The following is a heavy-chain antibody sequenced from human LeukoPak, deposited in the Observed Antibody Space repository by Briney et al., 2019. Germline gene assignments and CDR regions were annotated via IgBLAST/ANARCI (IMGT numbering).Heavy chain of an antibody. CDR2: IYYSGST. CDR3: ARDRGIVGATTDHYYYMDV. J-gene: IGHJ6*03. Sequence: SETLSLTCTVSGGSISSYYWSWIRQPPGKGLEWIGYIYYSGSTNYNPSLKSRVTISVDTSKNQFSLKLSSVTAADTAVYYCARDRGIVGATTDHYYYMDVWGKGTTVTVSS. V-gene: IGHV4-59*01. CDR1: GGSISSYY. D-gene: IGHD1-26*01.